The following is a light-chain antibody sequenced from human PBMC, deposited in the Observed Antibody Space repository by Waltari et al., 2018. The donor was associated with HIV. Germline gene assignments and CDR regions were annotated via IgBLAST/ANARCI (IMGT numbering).Light chain of an antibody. CDR2: EVS. Sequence: QSALTQPPSASGSPGQSVTISCTGTSSDVGGYNYVSWYQQHPGKAPKLMIYEVSRRRSGVPDRCSGSKSGDTAYLTVSGLQAEDEADYYCSSCAGSNKGVFGGGTKLTVL. J-gene: IGLJ3*02. CDR3: SSCAGSNKGV. CDR1: SSDVGGYNY. V-gene: IGLV2-8*01.